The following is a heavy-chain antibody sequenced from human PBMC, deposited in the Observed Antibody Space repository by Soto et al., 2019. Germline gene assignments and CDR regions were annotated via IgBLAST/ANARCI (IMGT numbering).Heavy chain of an antibody. CDR1: GFTFDSCV. V-gene: IGHV3-23*01. J-gene: IGHJ6*02. Sequence: PGGSLRLSCAASGFTFDSCVMSWVRQAPGKGLEWLSLISGSGRYTDYADSVKGRFTISRDNSKNTLYLQMNSLRVEDTAVYYCAKDPPSERMHPDYGIDDWGHGTTVTVSS. CDR2: ISGSGRYT. CDR3: AKDPPSERMHPDYGIDD.